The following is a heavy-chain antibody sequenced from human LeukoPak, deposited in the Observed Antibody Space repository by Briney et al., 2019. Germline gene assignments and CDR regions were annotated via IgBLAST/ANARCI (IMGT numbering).Heavy chain of an antibody. V-gene: IGHV3-7*01. Sequence: GGSLRLSCTASGFTFSSYWISWVRQVPGKGLEWVASIKQDGSEKYYADSVKGRFTISRDNAKNSLCLQMNSLSAEDTAVYYCARDRAARNDYYDSSGYYFWGQGTLVTVSS. D-gene: IGHD3-22*01. CDR3: ARDRAARNDYYDSSGYYF. CDR1: GFTFSSYW. J-gene: IGHJ4*02. CDR2: IKQDGSEK.